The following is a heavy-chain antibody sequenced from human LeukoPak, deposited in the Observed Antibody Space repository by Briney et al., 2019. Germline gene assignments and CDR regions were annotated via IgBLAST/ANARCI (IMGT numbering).Heavy chain of an antibody. J-gene: IGHJ5*02. CDR3: ARVVEMATILVNWFDP. Sequence: ASVKVSCKASGYTFTGYYMHWVRQAPGQGLEWMGWINPNSGGTNYAQKFQGRVTMTRDTSISTAYMELSRLRSDDTAVYYCARVVEMATILVNWFDPWGQGTLVTVPS. V-gene: IGHV1-2*02. D-gene: IGHD5-24*01. CDR2: INPNSGGT. CDR1: GYTFTGYY.